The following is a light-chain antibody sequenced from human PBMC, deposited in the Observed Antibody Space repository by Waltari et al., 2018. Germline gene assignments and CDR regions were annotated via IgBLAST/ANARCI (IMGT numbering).Light chain of an antibody. CDR3: NSYTSISTLWV. Sequence: QSALTQPASVSGSPGQSITISCTGTSSDVGGYNSVSWYQQHPGKAPQLMIYDVTKRPSGVSDRFSGSKSGNTASLTISGLQAEDEADYYCNSYTSISTLWVFGGGTKLTVL. CDR1: SSDVGGYNS. CDR2: DVT. J-gene: IGLJ3*02. V-gene: IGLV2-14*01.